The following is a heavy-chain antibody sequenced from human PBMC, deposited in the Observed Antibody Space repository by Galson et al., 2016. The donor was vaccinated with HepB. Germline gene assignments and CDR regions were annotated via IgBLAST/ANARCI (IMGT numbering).Heavy chain of an antibody. V-gene: IGHV3-23*01. CDR1: GFTFSSST. CDR2: IIASGDRT. J-gene: IGHJ3*02. CDR3: ARRIVVGGLMDACDI. D-gene: IGHD3-16*01. Sequence: SLRLSCAASGFTFSSSTVGWVRQAPGRAPEWVSSIIASGDRTHYGDSVKGRFTISRDNSKNQFSLKLSSVTAADTAVYYCARRIVVGGLMDACDIWGQGTMVTVSS.